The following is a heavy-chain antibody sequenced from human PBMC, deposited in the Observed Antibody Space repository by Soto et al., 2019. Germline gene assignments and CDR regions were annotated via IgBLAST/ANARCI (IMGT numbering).Heavy chain of an antibody. CDR1: GGSISSGGYY. V-gene: IGHV4-31*03. CDR3: ARDSSERTYSSGPNFDY. D-gene: IGHD6-19*01. J-gene: IGHJ4*02. CDR2: IYYSGST. Sequence: SETLSLTCTVSGGSISSGGYYWSWIRQHPGKGLEWIGYIYYSGSTYYNPSLKSRVTISVDTSKNQFSLKLSSVTAADTAVYYCARDSSERTYSSGPNFDYWGQGTLVTVSS.